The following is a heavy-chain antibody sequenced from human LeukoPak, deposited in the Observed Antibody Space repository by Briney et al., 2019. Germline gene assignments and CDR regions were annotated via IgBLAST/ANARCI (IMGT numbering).Heavy chain of an antibody. Sequence: SETPSLTCAVSGGSISSSNWWSWVRQPPGKGLEWIGEIYHSGSTNYNPSLKSRVTISVDKSKNQFSLKLSSVTAADTAMYYCARAYYYGSGSPLGYWGQGTLVTVSS. CDR1: GGSISSSNW. D-gene: IGHD3-10*01. CDR3: ARAYYYGSGSPLGY. CDR2: IYHSGST. J-gene: IGHJ4*02. V-gene: IGHV4-4*02.